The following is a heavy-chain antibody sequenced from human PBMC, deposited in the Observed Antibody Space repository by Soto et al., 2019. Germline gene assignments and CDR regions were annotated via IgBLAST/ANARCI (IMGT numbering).Heavy chain of an antibody. CDR2: IIPIFGTA. CDR3: ARARYGTMIVVDPEAGMDV. D-gene: IGHD3-22*01. Sequence: QVQLVQSGAEVKKPGSSVKVSCKASGGTFSSYAISWVRQAPGQGLEWMGGIIPIFGTANYAQKFQGRVTITADESTSTAYMELSSLRSEATAVYYCARARYGTMIVVDPEAGMDVWGQGTTVTVSS. CDR1: GGTFSSYA. V-gene: IGHV1-69*12. J-gene: IGHJ6*02.